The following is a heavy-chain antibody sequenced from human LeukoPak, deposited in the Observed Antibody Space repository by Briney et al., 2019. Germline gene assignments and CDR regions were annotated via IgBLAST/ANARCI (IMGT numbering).Heavy chain of an antibody. CDR3: ARNQDSSWYDYYMDV. V-gene: IGHV3-23*01. Sequence: SGGSLRLSCAASGFTFNNYAMTWVRQAPGKGLEWVTTITGSGASTYSADSVRGRFTISRDNSKNTLFLQMNSLRADDTAVYYCARNQDSSWYDYYMDVWGIGTMVTVSS. CDR1: GFTFNNYA. J-gene: IGHJ6*03. D-gene: IGHD6-13*01. CDR2: ITGSGAST.